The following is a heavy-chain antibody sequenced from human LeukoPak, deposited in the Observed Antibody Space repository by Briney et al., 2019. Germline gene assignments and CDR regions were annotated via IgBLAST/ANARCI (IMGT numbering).Heavy chain of an antibody. Sequence: GESLKISCKGAGYSFTSYWIGWVRQMPGKGLEWMGVIYPGDSHTRYSPSFQGQGTISADKSISTAYLQWNSLKASDTAIYYCARQDGAAKYYFDYWGQGTLVTVSS. CDR1: GYSFTSYW. D-gene: IGHD5-24*01. CDR2: IYPGDSHT. V-gene: IGHV5-51*01. J-gene: IGHJ4*02. CDR3: ARQDGAAKYYFDY.